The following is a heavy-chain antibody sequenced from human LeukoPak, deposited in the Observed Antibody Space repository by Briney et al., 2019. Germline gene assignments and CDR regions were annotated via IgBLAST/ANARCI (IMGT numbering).Heavy chain of an antibody. Sequence: GGSLRLSCAASGFTFSSYWMSWVRQAPGKGLEWVAVISYDGSNKYYTDSVKGRFTISRDNSKNTLYLQMNSLRAEDTAVYYCAGHYYASGSPPDFWGQGTLVTVSS. J-gene: IGHJ4*02. CDR1: GFTFSSYW. V-gene: IGHV3-30*03. CDR2: ISYDGSNK. CDR3: AGHYYASGSPPDF. D-gene: IGHD3-10*01.